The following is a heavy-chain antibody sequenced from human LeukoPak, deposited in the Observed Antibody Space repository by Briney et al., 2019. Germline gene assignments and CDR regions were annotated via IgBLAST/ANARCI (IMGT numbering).Heavy chain of an antibody. CDR3: ARHDNYPGFGRGFGP. D-gene: IGHD1-14*01. V-gene: IGHV4-59*08. Sequence: SETLSLTCTVSGGSINSYYWSWIRQPPGKGLEWIGYIFYSGVDRYNPALESRVTISIDTSKNQFSLKLRSVTAADTAIYYCARHDNYPGFGRGFGPWGQGTLVTVSS. J-gene: IGHJ5*02. CDR2: IFYSGVD. CDR1: GGSINSYY.